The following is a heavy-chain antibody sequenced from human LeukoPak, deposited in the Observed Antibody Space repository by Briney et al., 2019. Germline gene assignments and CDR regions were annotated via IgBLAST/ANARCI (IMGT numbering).Heavy chain of an antibody. Sequence: SETLSLTCTVSGGSISSSSYYWGWIRQPPGQGLEWIGSIYYSGNTYYNPSLKSRVTISVDRSKNQFSLKLSSVTAADTAVYYCARALHYDILTGYYRGKYYFDYWGQGTLVTVSS. D-gene: IGHD3-9*01. CDR3: ARALHYDILTGYYRGKYYFDY. CDR2: IYYSGNT. J-gene: IGHJ4*02. V-gene: IGHV4-39*07. CDR1: GGSISSSSYY.